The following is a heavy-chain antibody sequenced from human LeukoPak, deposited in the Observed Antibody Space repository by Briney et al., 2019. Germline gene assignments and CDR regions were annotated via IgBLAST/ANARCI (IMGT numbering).Heavy chain of an antibody. Sequence: GGSLRLSCAASGFTFSSYEMNWVRQAPGKGLEWVSYISSTGSLKYYADSVKGRFTISRDNVRNSLYLQMNSLRVDDTAVYYCARDGAPRTEYWGQGTLVTVSS. CDR1: GFTFSSYE. D-gene: IGHD3-16*01. V-gene: IGHV3-48*03. CDR2: ISSTGSLK. CDR3: ARDGAPRTEY. J-gene: IGHJ4*02.